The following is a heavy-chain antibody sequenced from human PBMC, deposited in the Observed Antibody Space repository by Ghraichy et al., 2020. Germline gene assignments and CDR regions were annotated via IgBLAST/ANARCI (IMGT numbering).Heavy chain of an antibody. D-gene: IGHD5-18*01. V-gene: IGHV3-33*01. CDR2: VWHDGADK. Sequence: LSLTCAASGFTFSSYGMHWVRQAPGKRLEWVAVVWHDGADKYYADSVKGRFTISRDNSKNTLCLQMSSLSAEDTALYYCARGHGHSYGLFDYWGQGTQVTVST. CDR3: ARGHGHSYGLFDY. J-gene: IGHJ4*02. CDR1: GFTFSSYG.